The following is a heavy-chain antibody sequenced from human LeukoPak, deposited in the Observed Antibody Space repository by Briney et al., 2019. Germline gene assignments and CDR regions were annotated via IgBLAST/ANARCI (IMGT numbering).Heavy chain of an antibody. D-gene: IGHD3-22*01. J-gene: IGHJ4*02. CDR1: GGSISSSSYY. Sequence: SETLSLTCTVSGGSISSSSYYWGWIRQPPGKGLEWIGSIYYSGSTYYNPSLKSRVTISVDTSKNQFSLKLSSVTAADTAVYYCARIDSRGYYYHWAYFDYWGQGTLVTVSS. CDR3: ARIDSRGYYYHWAYFDY. V-gene: IGHV4-39*01. CDR2: IYYSGST.